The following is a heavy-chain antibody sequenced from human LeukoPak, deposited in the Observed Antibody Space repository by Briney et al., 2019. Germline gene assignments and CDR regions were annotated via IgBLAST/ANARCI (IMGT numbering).Heavy chain of an antibody. CDR1: EFTFTSYE. CDR3: ARQVVVAATHKSFDY. CDR2: ISRSGTTI. V-gene: IGHV3-48*03. Sequence: GGSLRLSCAASEFTFTSYEMNWVRQAPGKGLEWLSYISRSGTTIYYADSVKGRFTISRDNAKNSLYLQMNSLRAEDTAVYYCARQVVVAATHKSFDYWGQGTLVTVSS. J-gene: IGHJ4*02. D-gene: IGHD2-15*01.